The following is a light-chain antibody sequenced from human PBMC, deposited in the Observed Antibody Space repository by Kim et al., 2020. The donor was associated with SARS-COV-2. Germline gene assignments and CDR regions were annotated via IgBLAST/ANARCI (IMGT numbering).Light chain of an antibody. CDR2: LGS. Sequence: DIVMTQSPPYLPVTPGEPASISCRSSQSLLHSNGYNYLDCYLQKPGQSPQLLIYLGSNRASGVPDRFSGSGSGTDFTLKISRVEAEDVGVYYCMQPLQTPYTCGQGTKLEI. J-gene: IGKJ2*01. CDR3: MQPLQTPYT. V-gene: IGKV2-28*01. CDR1: QSLLHSNGYNY.